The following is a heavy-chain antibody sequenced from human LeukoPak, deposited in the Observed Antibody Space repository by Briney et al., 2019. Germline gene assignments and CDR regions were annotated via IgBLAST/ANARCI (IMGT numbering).Heavy chain of an antibody. D-gene: IGHD3-22*01. CDR3: ARDQGGGGLYYDNPPFY. J-gene: IGHJ4*02. CDR2: IRYDGSNK. Sequence: GGSLRLSCAASGFTFSSYGMHWVRQAPGKGLEWVAFIRYDGSNKYYADSVKGRFTISRDNSKNTLYLQMNSLRAEDTAVYYCARDQGGGGLYYDNPPFYWGQGTLVTVSS. V-gene: IGHV3-30*02. CDR1: GFTFSSYG.